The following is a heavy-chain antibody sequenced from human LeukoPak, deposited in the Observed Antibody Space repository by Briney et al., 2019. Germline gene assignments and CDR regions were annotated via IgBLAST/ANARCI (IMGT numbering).Heavy chain of an antibody. CDR2: IKSKTNGETR. D-gene: IGHD3-16*01. CDR1: GFTLSNAW. CDR3: AKSPGGRHHN. J-gene: IGHJ4*02. Sequence: PGGSLRLSCAASGFTLSNAWMNWVRQAPGKGLEWVGLIKSKTNGETRDYAAPVKGRFTISRDDSDNTLYLQMNSLKNEDTAVYYCAKSPGGRHHNWGQGTLVTVSS. V-gene: IGHV3-15*01.